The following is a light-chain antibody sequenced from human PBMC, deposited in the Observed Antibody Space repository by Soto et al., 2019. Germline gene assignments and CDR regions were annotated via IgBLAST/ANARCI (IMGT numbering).Light chain of an antibody. J-gene: IGKJ3*01. V-gene: IGKV3-20*01. Sequence: EIVLTQSPGTLSLSPGQRATLAGRASQSVSNNFLAWYQQKAGQAPRLLIYGASSRATGIPDRFSGSGSGTDFTLTISRLETEDFAVYYCQLFGSSPRFTFGPGTKVDI. CDR2: GAS. CDR3: QLFGSSPRFT. CDR1: QSVSNNF.